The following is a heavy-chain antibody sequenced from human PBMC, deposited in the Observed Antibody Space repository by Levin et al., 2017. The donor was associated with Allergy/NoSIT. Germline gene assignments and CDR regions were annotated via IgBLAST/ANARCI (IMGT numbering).Heavy chain of an antibody. V-gene: IGHV3-7*01. CDR2: IVQDGSDK. CDR3: ARKGAGRVDS. CDR1: GFTFSSYW. Sequence: GGSLRLSCAASGFTFSSYWMSRVRQAPGKGLEWVANIVQDGSDKFYVDSVKGRFTISRDNAENSLYLQMNSLRVEDTAVYYCARKGAGRVDSWGQGTRVTVSS. J-gene: IGHJ4*02. D-gene: IGHD3-10*01.